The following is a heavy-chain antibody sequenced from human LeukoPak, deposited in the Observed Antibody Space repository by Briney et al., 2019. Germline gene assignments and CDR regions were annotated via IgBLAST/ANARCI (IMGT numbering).Heavy chain of an antibody. Sequence: GRSLRLSCAASIFTFSSSVMHWVRQAPGKGLEGVAGISYDGTDKYYGDSVKGRFTISRDNSKNTLYLQMNSLRGEDTAVYYCARASTWVPGEDSSGYYYPYAFDIWGQGTMVTVSS. V-gene: IGHV3-30*14. CDR1: IFTFSSSV. CDR2: ISYDGTDK. D-gene: IGHD3-22*01. J-gene: IGHJ3*02. CDR3: ARASTWVPGEDSSGYYYPYAFDI.